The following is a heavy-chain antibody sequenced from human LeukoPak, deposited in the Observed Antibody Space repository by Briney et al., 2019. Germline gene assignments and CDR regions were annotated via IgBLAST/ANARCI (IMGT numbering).Heavy chain of an antibody. Sequence: GASVKVSCKASGYTFTGYYMHWVRQAPGQGLEWMGWINPHTGGTNYAQKFQGRVTMTRDTSISTAYMELSRLRSDDTAVYYCARDSYGRLWWFDPWGQGTLVTVSS. CDR1: GYTFTGYY. V-gene: IGHV1-2*02. J-gene: IGHJ5*02. CDR2: INPHTGGT. D-gene: IGHD5-18*01. CDR3: ARDSYGRLWWFDP.